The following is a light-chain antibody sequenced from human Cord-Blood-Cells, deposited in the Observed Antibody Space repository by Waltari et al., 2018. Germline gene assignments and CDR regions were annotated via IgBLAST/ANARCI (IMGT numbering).Light chain of an antibody. CDR3: QKYYSYPRT. CDR1: QGISSY. Sequence: IRLTQSPYSFPASTGDRVTITCQESQGISSYLAWYQQKPRKAPKLLIYAAYTLQSGVASRFICSGSGTYFTLNISCLQSEDVAAYYCQKYYSYPRTFGQGTKVEIK. V-gene: IGKV1-8*01. J-gene: IGKJ1*01. CDR2: AAY.